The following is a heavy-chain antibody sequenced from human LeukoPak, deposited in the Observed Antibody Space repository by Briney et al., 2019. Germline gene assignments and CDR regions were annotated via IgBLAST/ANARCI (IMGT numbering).Heavy chain of an antibody. Sequence: GGSLRLSCAASGFTVSTNCMTWVRQAPGKGLEWVSTIYSGGTTYYADSVMGRFTISRHSSRNTLYLQMNSLRAEDTAVYYCARVDTVMAYYFDLWGQGTLVTVSS. J-gene: IGHJ4*02. D-gene: IGHD5-18*01. CDR3: ARVDTVMAYYFDL. CDR2: IYSGGTT. V-gene: IGHV3-53*04. CDR1: GFTVSTNC.